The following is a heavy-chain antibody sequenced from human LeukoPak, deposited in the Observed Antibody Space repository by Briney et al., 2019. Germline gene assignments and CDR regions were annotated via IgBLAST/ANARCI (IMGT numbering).Heavy chain of an antibody. CDR1: GGSISSSSYY. D-gene: IGHD3-10*01. CDR3: ARDVYYYGSGSYGDYYYYYMDV. Sequence: SETLSLTCTVSGGSISSSSYYWGWIRQPPGKGLEWIGSIYYSGSTYYNPSLKSRVTISVDTSKNQFSLKLSSVTAADTAVYYCARDVYYYGSGSYGDYYYYYMDVWGKGTTVTVSS. J-gene: IGHJ6*03. CDR2: IYYSGST. V-gene: IGHV4-39*07.